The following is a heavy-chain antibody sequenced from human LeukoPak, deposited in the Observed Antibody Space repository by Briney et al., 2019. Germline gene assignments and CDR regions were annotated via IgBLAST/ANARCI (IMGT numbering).Heavy chain of an antibody. CDR2: INHSGST. CDR1: GGSFSGYY. J-gene: IGHJ5*02. CDR3: ARQYSRSWYPPYNWFDP. D-gene: IGHD6-13*01. V-gene: IGHV4-34*01. Sequence: SEALSLTCAVYGGSFSGYYWSWIRQPPGKGLEGIGEINHSGSTTYNPSLKSRGTVSVDAATNQFSLQLSSVTAADTAVYYCARQYSRSWYPPYNWFDPWGQGTLVTVSS.